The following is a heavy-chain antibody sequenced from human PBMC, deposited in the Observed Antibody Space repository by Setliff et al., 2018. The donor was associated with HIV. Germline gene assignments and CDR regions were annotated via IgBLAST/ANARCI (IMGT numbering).Heavy chain of an antibody. CDR1: GFTFRNSE. V-gene: IGHV3-48*03. D-gene: IGHD2-2*02. J-gene: IGHJ6*02. CDR2: ISNIGSTI. CDR3: AMIPYYYYAMDV. Sequence: GGSLRLSCAASGFTFRNSEMNWVRQAPGKGLEWVSYISNIGSTIYYADSVKGRFTISRDNAKNSLYLQMNSLRAEDSAVYYCAMIPYYYYAMDVWGQGTTVTVSS.